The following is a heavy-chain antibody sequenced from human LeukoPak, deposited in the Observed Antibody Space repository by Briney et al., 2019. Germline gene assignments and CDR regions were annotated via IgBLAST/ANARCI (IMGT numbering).Heavy chain of an antibody. D-gene: IGHD3-22*01. CDR3: AKVGDSSGYGPGYYFDY. V-gene: IGHV3-23*01. J-gene: IGHJ4*02. CDR2: ISGEGSST. Sequence: GYPSLYFAAPGFAFSSYAMRRDRQAPRKGVELDSAISGEGSSTYYADCVTGQFTISRDNAKNTLYLQMNSLRAEDTAVYYCAKVGDSSGYGPGYYFDYWGQGTLVTVSS. CDR1: GFAFSSYA.